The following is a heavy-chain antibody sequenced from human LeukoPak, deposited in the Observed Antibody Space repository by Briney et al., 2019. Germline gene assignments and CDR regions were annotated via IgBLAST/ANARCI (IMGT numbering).Heavy chain of an antibody. D-gene: IGHD6-19*01. V-gene: IGHV4-59*08. Sequence: SETLSLICTVSGDSISSYHWSWIQQPPGKGLEWIGYIYFSGNTNYNPSLKSRVTISLDTSKNQFSLNLSSVTAADTAVYYCARHRDTSGWYHWFDPWGQGTLVTVSS. CDR3: ARHRDTSGWYHWFDP. J-gene: IGHJ5*02. CDR2: IYFSGNT. CDR1: GDSISSYH.